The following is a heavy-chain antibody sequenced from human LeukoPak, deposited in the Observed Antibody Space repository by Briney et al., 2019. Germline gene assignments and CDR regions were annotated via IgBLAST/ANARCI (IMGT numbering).Heavy chain of an antibody. Sequence: ASVKVSCKAAGYIFTNYYLHWVRQAPGQGLEWMGIINPGGGSTSYAQKFQGRVTMTEDTSTDTAYMELSSLRSEDTAVYYCATDLLSYYYGSGSYRRFDYWGQGTLVTVSS. CDR2: INPGGGST. J-gene: IGHJ4*02. CDR3: ATDLLSYYYGSGSYRRFDY. D-gene: IGHD3-10*01. V-gene: IGHV1-46*01. CDR1: GYIFTNYY.